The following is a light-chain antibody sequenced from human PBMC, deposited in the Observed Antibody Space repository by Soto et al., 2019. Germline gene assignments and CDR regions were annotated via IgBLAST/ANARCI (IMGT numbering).Light chain of an antibody. J-gene: IGKJ1*01. Sequence: ELVFTQSPATPSLSPGERATLSCRASQRVSSSSLAWYQHKPGQSPRLLIFGVSSRATDIPDRFSGSGSGTDFTLTINRLEPEDFAVYFCQQYSISSTFGQGTKVDIK. CDR2: GVS. V-gene: IGKV3-20*01. CDR1: QRVSSSS. CDR3: QQYSISST.